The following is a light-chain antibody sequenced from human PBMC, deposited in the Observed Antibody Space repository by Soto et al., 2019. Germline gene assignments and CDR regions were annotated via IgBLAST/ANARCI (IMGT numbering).Light chain of an antibody. CDR1: SSNIGAGYD. CDR3: QSYDSSLSGSDVV. J-gene: IGLJ2*01. CDR2: GNS. Sequence: QSVLTQPPSVSGVPGQRVTISCTGSSSNIGAGYDVHWYQQLPGTAPKLLIYGNSNRPSGVPDRFSGSKSGTSASLAITGLQAEDEADYYCQSYDSSLSGSDVVFGGGTQLTVL. V-gene: IGLV1-40*01.